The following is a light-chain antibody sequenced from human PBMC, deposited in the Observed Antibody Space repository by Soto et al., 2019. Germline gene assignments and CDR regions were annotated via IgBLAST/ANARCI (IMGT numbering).Light chain of an antibody. CDR1: QSVNTR. CDR2: DAS. V-gene: IGKV3D-15*01. CDR3: QQYNNWPPEYT. J-gene: IGKJ2*01. Sequence: EIVMTQSPATLSVSPGERVTLSCRASQSVNTRLAWYQQKPGQAPRLVIYDASTRATGIPARFSGSGSGTEFTLTISSLQSEDFAVYHCQQYNNWPPEYTFGQGTKLEIK.